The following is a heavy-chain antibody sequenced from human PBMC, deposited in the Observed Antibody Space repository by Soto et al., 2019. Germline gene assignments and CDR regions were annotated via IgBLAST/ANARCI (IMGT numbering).Heavy chain of an antibody. J-gene: IGHJ4*02. D-gene: IGHD6-19*01. CDR1: GYSFTTYW. V-gene: IGHV5-51*01. Sequence: PGESLKISCQGSGYSFTTYWIVWVRQMPGKGLECMGVIYPDDSDTRYSPSFQGQVTFSVDKSINTAYLHWTSLKASDTAIYYCARQHPLDSSAWYNWGRGTRVTVSS. CDR3: ARQHPLDSSAWYN. CDR2: IYPDDSDT.